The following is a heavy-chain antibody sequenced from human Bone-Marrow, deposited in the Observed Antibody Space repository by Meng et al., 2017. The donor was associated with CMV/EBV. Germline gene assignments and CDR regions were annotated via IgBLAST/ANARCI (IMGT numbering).Heavy chain of an antibody. CDR1: GGSISSYY. CDR2: IYYSGST. CDR3: ARNNGSGRSSKRVYYGMDF. Sequence: SETLSLTCTVSGGSISSYYWSWIRQHPGKGLEWIGYIYYSGSTYYNPSLKSRVTISVDTSKNQFSLKLSSVTAADTAVYYCARNNGSGRSSKRVYYGMDFWGQGSTVTVSS. D-gene: IGHD3-10*01. V-gene: IGHV4-59*06. J-gene: IGHJ6*02.